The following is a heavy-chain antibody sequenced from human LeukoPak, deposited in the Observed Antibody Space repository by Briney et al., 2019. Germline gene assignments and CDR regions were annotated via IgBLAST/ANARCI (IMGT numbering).Heavy chain of an antibody. V-gene: IGHV3-48*03. CDR1: GFTFSSYE. J-gene: IGHJ4*02. CDR2: ISSSGSTI. Sequence: PGGSLRLSCAASGFTFSSYEMNWVRQAPGKGLEWVSYISSSGSTIYYADSVKGRFTISRDNAKNSLYLQMNSLRAEDTAVYYCARNRSEPLDYWGQGTLVTVSS. CDR3: ARNRSEPLDY. D-gene: IGHD6-19*01.